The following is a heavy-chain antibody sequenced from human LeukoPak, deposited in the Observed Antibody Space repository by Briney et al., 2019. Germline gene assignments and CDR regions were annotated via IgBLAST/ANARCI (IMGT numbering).Heavy chain of an antibody. Sequence: GSLRLSCAASGFTFSSYGMHWVRQAPGKGLEWVAFIRYDGSNKYYADSVKGRFTISRDNSKNTLYLQMNSLRAEDTAVYYCAKVLGGNTQNWFDPWGQGTLVTVSS. J-gene: IGHJ5*02. CDR1: GFTFSSYG. D-gene: IGHD4-23*01. CDR3: AKVLGGNTQNWFDP. V-gene: IGHV3-30*02. CDR2: IRYDGSNK.